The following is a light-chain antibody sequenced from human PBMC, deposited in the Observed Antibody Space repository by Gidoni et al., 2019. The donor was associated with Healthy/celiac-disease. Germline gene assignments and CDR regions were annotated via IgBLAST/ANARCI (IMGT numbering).Light chain of an antibody. CDR3: AAWDDSLSGDWV. CDR2: RNN. Sequence: QSVLTQPPSASGTPVPRVTISCSGSSSNIGSNYVYWYQQLPGTAPTLLIYRNNQRPSGVPDRFSGSKSGTSASLAISGLRSEDEADYYCAAWDDSLSGDWVFGGGTKLTVL. CDR1: SSNIGSNY. V-gene: IGLV1-47*01. J-gene: IGLJ3*02.